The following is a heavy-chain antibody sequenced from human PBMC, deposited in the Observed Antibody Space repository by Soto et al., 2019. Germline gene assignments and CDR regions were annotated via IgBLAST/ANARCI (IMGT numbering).Heavy chain of an antibody. CDR3: ARESRSWYGSIWDY. CDR1: GGSISSYY. CDR2: IYFSGGT. J-gene: IGHJ4*02. Sequence: QVQLQESGPGLVKPSETLSLTCTVSGGSISSYYWTWIRQPPGKGLEWIGYIYFSGGTNYNPSLKSRVTISVDTPKNQFALKLRSVTAADTAVYYCARESRSWYGSIWDYWGQGTLVTVSS. D-gene: IGHD6-13*01. V-gene: IGHV4-59*12.